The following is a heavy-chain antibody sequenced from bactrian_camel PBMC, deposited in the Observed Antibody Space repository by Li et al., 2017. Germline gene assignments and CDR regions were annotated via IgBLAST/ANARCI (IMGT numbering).Heavy chain of an antibody. J-gene: IGHJ4*01. D-gene: IGHD2*01. Sequence: HVQLVESGGGSAQAGGSLRLSCEASGGTYSHYRPYCMAWFRQPPGKSREGVAAIDTRGSVTIADSVKGRFTVSRDNANNTVNLMMNSLKPEDTAMYYCAANFGPYCSGPYLARRANFLGQGTQVTVS. CDR1: GGTYSHYRPYC. V-gene: IGHV3S53*01. CDR2: IDTRGSV.